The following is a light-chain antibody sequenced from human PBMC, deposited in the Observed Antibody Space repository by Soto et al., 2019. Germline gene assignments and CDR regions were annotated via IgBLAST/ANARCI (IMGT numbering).Light chain of an antibody. CDR1: SSDVGGYNY. Sequence: QSVLTQPASVSGSPGQSITISCTGTSSDVGGYNYISWYQHHPGKAPNLMIYDVSNRPSGVSNRFSGSKSGNTASLTVSGLQAEDEADYYCSSYTSSGTRVFGGGTKLTVL. CDR2: DVS. J-gene: IGLJ3*02. V-gene: IGLV2-14*03. CDR3: SSYTSSGTRV.